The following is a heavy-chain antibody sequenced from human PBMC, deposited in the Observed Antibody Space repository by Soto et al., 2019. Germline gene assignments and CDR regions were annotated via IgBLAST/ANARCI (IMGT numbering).Heavy chain of an antibody. CDR2: ISHDGSNK. CDR1: GFTFSSYG. CDR3: ARGSRRVLPPMVRGACFDC. D-gene: IGHD3-10*01. Sequence: PGGSLRLSCAASGFTFSSYGMHWVRQAPGKGLEWMAVISHDGSNKYYADSVKGRFTISRDNSKNTLYLQMNSLRAEDTAVYYCARGSRRVLPPMVRGACFDCWGQGTLVTVSS. V-gene: IGHV3-30*03. J-gene: IGHJ4*02.